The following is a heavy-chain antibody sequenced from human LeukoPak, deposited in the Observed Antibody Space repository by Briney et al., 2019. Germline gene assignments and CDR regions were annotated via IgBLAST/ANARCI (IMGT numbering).Heavy chain of an antibody. CDR1: GGSFSGYY. CDR3: AREASGVYQLLLSSYWYFDL. Sequence: IPSETLSLTCAVYGGSFSGYYWSWIRKPPGKGLEWIGEINHSGSTNYNPSLKSRVTISVDTSKNQFSLKLSSVTAADTAVYYCAREASGVYQLLLSSYWYFDLWGRGTLVTVSS. J-gene: IGHJ2*01. D-gene: IGHD2-2*01. CDR2: INHSGST. V-gene: IGHV4-34*01.